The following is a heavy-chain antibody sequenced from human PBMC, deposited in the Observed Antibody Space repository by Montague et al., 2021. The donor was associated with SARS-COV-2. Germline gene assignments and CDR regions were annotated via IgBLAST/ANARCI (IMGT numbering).Heavy chain of an antibody. J-gene: IGHJ4*02. CDR2: THYSGTT. CDR1: SGSLSGYY. Sequence: SETLSLTCTASSGSLSGYYRNWIRQPPGKGLEWIGITHYSGTTKXXPSLKSRLNMSLDTSKNQFSLTLNSVTAADTAIYYCARGTAYDHVYYWGQGAPVTVAS. D-gene: IGHD2-8*02. CDR3: ARGTAYDHVYY. V-gene: IGHV4-59*12.